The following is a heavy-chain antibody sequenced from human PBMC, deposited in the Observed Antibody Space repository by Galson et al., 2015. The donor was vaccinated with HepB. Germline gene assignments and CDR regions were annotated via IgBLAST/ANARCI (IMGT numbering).Heavy chain of an antibody. CDR3: ARHVLRFLDWEFWEPDYGMDV. CDR1: GYTFTSYG. Sequence: SVKVSCKASGYTFTSYGISWVRQAPGQGLEWMGWISAYNGNTNYAQKLQGRVTMTTDTSTSTAYMELRSLRSDDTAVYYCARHVLRFLDWEFWEPDYGMDVWGQGTTVTVSS. CDR2: ISAYNGNT. D-gene: IGHD3-3*01. J-gene: IGHJ6*02. V-gene: IGHV1-18*04.